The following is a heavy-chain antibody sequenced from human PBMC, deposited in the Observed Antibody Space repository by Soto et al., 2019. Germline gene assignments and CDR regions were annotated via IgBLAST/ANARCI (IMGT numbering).Heavy chain of an antibody. CDR3: AKAPVPDYTAYGSCVFQL. D-gene: IGHD4-4*01. CDR1: GFIFSNYA. J-gene: IGHJ1*01. V-gene: IGHV3-23*01. Sequence: EVHLLESGGGLVQPGGSLRLSCAASGFIFSNYAMSWVRQAPGKGLEWVSSIVGSGGGTYYADSVKGRFTISRDNSKNTLYLPMNSLRAEDTAVFYCAKAPVPDYTAYGSCVFQLWGRGTLVTVSS. CDR2: IVGSGGGT.